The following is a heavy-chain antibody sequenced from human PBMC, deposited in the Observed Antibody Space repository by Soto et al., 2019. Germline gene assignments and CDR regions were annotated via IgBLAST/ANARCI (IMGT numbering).Heavy chain of an antibody. CDR1: GGSISSSSYY. CDR3: ARGRTSGTLFDY. D-gene: IGHD2-2*01. J-gene: IGHJ4*02. V-gene: IGHV4-39*01. Sequence: SETLSLTCIVSGGSISSSSYYWGWIRQPPGKGLEWIGSIYYSGSTYYNPSLKSRVTISVDTSKNQFSLKLSSVTAADTAVYYCARGRTSGTLFDYWGQGTLVTVSS. CDR2: IYYSGST.